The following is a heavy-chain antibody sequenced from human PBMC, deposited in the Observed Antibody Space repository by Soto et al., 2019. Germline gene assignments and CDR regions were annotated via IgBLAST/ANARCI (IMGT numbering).Heavy chain of an antibody. Sequence: SSETLSLTCTGSGGSISGYYWSWIRQPPGKGLEWIGYIYHSGSTYYNPSLKSRVTISVDRSKNQFSLKLSSVTAADTAVYYCARGMTTVTTFDYWGQGTLVTVSS. CDR2: IYHSGST. CDR1: GGSISGYY. J-gene: IGHJ4*02. V-gene: IGHV4-30-2*01. D-gene: IGHD4-17*01. CDR3: ARGMTTVTTFDY.